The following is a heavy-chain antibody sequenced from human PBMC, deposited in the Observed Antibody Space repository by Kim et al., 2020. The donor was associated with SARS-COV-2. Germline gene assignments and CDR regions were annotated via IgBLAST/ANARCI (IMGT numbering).Heavy chain of an antibody. J-gene: IGHJ4*02. Sequence: SETLSLTCTVSGGSVSSGSYYWSWIRQPPGKGLEWIGYIYYSGSTNYNPSLKSRVTISVDTSKNQFSLKLSTVTAADTAVYYCAREGYRDEYVWGSYRLVDYWGPGTLVTVSS. V-gene: IGHV4-61*01. CDR3: AREGYRDEYVWGSYRLVDY. D-gene: IGHD3-16*02. CDR2: IYYSGST. CDR1: GGSVSSGSYY.